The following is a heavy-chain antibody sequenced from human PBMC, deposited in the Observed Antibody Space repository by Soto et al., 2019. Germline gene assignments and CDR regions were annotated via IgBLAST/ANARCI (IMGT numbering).Heavy chain of an antibody. D-gene: IGHD6-13*01. CDR3: ARRYSSSSRTMDV. Sequence: PGGSLRLSCAASGFTFSNYYMNWVRQAPGKGLEWVSYISSSSSSIYYADSVQGRFSISRDNAKSSLYLQMNSLRDEDTAVYYCARRYSSSSRTMDVWGQGTTVTVSS. CDR2: ISSSSSSI. CDR1: GFTFSNYY. V-gene: IGHV3-48*02. J-gene: IGHJ6*02.